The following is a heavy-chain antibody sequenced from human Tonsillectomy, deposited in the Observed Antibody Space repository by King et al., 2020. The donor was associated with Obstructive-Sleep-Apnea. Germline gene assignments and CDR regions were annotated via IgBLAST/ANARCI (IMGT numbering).Heavy chain of an antibody. CDR2: IFSNDEK. CDR3: ARMSYYYDSTGYYSYYFDY. D-gene: IGHD3-22*01. CDR1: GFSLSYIRNTRVG. J-gene: IGHJ4*02. Sequence: TLKESGPVLVKPTKTLTLTCTVSGFSLSYIRNTRVGVPWIRQPPGKALEWLAHIFSNDEKSYSTSLRSRLTISKDTSNSQVVLTMTNMDPVDTATYYCARMSYYYDSTGYYSYYFDYWGQGTLVTVAS. V-gene: IGHV2-26*01.